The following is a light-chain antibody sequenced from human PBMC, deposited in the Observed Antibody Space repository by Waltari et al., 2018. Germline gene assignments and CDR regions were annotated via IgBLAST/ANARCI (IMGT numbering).Light chain of an antibody. CDR1: SSDVGHYKR. CDR2: AVS. J-gene: IGLJ2*01. V-gene: IGLV2-23*02. Sequence: QSALTQPASVSGSPGQSITISCTGTSSDVGHYKRVSWYQQHPGKAPNLMIYAVSKRPSGVSDLFAGSKSGDMASLTISGLQPEDEAEYFCSSYAGSSKGVFGGGTKVTVL. CDR3: SSYAGSSKGV.